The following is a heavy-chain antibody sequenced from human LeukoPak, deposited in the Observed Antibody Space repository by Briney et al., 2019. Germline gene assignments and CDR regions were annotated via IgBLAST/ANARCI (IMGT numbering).Heavy chain of an antibody. CDR3: AQAGRDGYSRTIYWYFDL. J-gene: IGHJ2*01. D-gene: IGHD5-24*01. CDR2: ISWNSGSI. V-gene: IGHV3-9*01. CDR1: GFTFDDYA. Sequence: GGSLRLSCAASGFTFDDYAMHWVRHAPGKGLEWVSGISWNSGSIGYADSVKGRFTISRDNAKNSLYLQMNSLRAEDTALYYCAQAGRDGYSRTIYWYFDLWGRGTLVTVSS.